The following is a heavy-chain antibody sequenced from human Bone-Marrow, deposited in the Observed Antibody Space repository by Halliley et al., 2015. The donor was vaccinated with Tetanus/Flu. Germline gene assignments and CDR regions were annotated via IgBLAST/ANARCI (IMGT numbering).Heavy chain of an antibody. CDR3: ARERGEILDP. CDR2: IHGAGSP. J-gene: IGHJ5*02. D-gene: IGHD3-16*01. Sequence: GLEWIGYIHGAGSPNYNPSLRSRVTISEDTSKNQFSLKLRSVTAADTAVYYCARERGEILDPWGQGALVTVSA. V-gene: IGHV4-59*01.